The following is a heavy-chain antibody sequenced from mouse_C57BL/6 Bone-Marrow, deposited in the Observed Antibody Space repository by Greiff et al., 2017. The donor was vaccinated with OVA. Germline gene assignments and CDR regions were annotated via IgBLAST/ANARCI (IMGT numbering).Heavy chain of an antibody. CDR2: IDPSDSYT. J-gene: IGHJ1*03. V-gene: IGHV1-69*01. Sequence: LQQPGAELVMPGASVKLSCKASGYTFTSYWMHWVKQRPGQGLEWIGEIDPSDSYTNYNQKFKGKSTLTVDKSSSPAYMQLSSLTSEDSAVYYCATRYFDVWGTGTTVTVSS. CDR1: GYTFTSYW. CDR3: ATRYFDV.